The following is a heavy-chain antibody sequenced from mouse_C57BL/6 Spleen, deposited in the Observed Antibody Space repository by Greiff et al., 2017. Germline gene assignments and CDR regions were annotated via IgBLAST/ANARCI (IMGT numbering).Heavy chain of an antibody. J-gene: IGHJ2*01. V-gene: IGHV1-76*01. CDR3: ARGDYCED. Sequence: QVQLKQSGAELVRPGASVKLSCKASGYTFTDYYINWVKQRPGQGLEWIAGIYPGSGNTYYNEKFKGKATLTAEKSSSTAYMQLSSLTSEDSAVYFCARGDYCEDWGQGTTLTVSS. CDR2: IYPGSGNT. CDR1: GYTFTDYY.